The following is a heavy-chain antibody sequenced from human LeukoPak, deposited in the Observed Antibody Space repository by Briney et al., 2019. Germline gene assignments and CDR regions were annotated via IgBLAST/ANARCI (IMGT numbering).Heavy chain of an antibody. CDR3: ARDYLVGAPLDS. D-gene: IGHD1-26*01. CDR2: MHISGST. J-gene: IGHJ4*02. CDR1: GVSVTNCY. V-gene: IGHV4-4*07. Sequence: YPSETLSLTCTVSGVSVTNCYWVWIRQPAGKGLEWIGRMHISGSTNYNPSLKSRVTISIDKTKNEFSLRLRSVTAADTAVYYCARDYLVGAPLDSWGQGTLVTVSP.